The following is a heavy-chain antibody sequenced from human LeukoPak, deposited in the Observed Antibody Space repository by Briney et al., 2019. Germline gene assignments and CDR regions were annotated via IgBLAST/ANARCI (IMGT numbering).Heavy chain of an antibody. CDR1: GFPFSTYG. Sequence: AGGSLRLSCAASGFPFSTYGMHWVRQVPGKGLEWVAFIRYDGSQKYYADSVKGRFTISRDDSKNTLSLQMNNLRAEDTAVYYCALGYNFGYQYFDFWGQGTLVTVSP. CDR3: ALGYNFGYQYFDF. D-gene: IGHD5-18*01. V-gene: IGHV3-30*02. J-gene: IGHJ4*02. CDR2: IRYDGSQK.